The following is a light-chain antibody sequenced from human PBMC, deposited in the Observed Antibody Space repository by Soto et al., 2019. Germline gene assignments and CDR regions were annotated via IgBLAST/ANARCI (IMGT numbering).Light chain of an antibody. CDR3: HQYGISPIFA. CDR2: GAS. J-gene: IGKJ3*01. Sequence: ELVLTQSPGTLSLSPGETATLSCSASESVSSKYLACYKHKPGQAPRLLIYGASRRATGIPDRYSGSGSGTDFTITICRLEPEDFSVYYCHQYGISPIFAFGPGTKVDIK. V-gene: IGKV3-20*01. CDR1: ESVSSKY.